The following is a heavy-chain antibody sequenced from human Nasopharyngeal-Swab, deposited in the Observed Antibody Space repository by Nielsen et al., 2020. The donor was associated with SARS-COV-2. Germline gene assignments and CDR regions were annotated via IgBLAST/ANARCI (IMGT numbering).Heavy chain of an antibody. Sequence: GESLKISCAASGFTFDTFVMSWVRPAPGKGLEWVSSISTSGGGTYYADPVKGRFTISRDNSKKIVYLQMNSLRAEDTAIYYCARDWQWMAFDSWGQGVLVTVSS. CDR1: GFTFDTFV. CDR3: ARDWQWMAFDS. J-gene: IGHJ4*02. V-gene: IGHV3-23*01. CDR2: ISTSGGGT. D-gene: IGHD6-19*01.